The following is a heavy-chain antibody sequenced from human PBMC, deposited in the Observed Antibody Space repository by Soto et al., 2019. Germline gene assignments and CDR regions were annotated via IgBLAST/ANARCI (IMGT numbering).Heavy chain of an antibody. D-gene: IGHD2-2*01. V-gene: IGHV4-39*07. J-gene: IGHJ4*02. Sequence: SETLAVTCSVAAGSIRGSSYHRGWLRQPPRKGQEWIGYMYQSGSTYYNPSLNSRVTISIDRSKNQFSLKLTSVTAVDTAVYYCARVPNYWGQGILVTVS. CDR1: AGSIRGSSYH. CDR3: ARVPNY. CDR2: MYQSGST.